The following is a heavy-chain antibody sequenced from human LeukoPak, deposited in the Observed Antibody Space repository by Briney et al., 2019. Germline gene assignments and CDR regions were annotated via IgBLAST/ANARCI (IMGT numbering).Heavy chain of an antibody. CDR2: ISGSGGST. CDR3: AKPARTDYADY. CDR1: GFTFSSYG. D-gene: IGHD1-14*01. J-gene: IGHJ4*02. V-gene: IGHV3-23*01. Sequence: GGSLRLSCSASGFTFSSYGMDWVRQAPGKGLEWVSSISGSGGSTYYADSVKGRFTISRDNSKNTLYLQMNSLRAEDTAVYYCAKPARTDYADYWGQGTLVTVSS.